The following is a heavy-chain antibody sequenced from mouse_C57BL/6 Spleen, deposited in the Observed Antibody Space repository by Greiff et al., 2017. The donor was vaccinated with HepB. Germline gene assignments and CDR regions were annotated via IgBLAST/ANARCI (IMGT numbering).Heavy chain of an antibody. CDR3: RAITTVVANWYFDV. D-gene: IGHD1-1*01. Sequence: EVNLVESGGGLVQPGGSMKLSCVASGFTFSNYWMNWVRQSPEKGLEWVAQIRLKSDNYATHYAESVKGRFTISRDDSKSSVYLQMNNLRAEDTGIYYCRAITTVVANWYFDVWGTGTTVTVSS. J-gene: IGHJ1*03. CDR2: IRLKSDNYAT. V-gene: IGHV6-3*01. CDR1: GFTFSNYW.